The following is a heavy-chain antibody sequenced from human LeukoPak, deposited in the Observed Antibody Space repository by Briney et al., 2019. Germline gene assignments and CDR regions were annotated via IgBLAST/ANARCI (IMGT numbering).Heavy chain of an antibody. CDR2: IIPIFGTA. V-gene: IGHV1-69*05. J-gene: IGHJ5*02. CDR3: ATVGRIVVVPAAKGFDP. Sequence: SVKVSCKASGGTFSSYAISWVRQAPGQGLEWMGRIIPIFGTANYAQKFQGRITITTDESTSTVYMELNSPRSEDTAVYYCATVGRIVVVPAAKGFDPWGQGTLVTVSS. CDR1: GGTFSSYA. D-gene: IGHD2-2*01.